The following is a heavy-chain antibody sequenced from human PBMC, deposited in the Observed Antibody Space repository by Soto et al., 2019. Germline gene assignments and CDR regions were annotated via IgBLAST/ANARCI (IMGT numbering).Heavy chain of an antibody. CDR1: GESISSGGYY. V-gene: IGHV4-31*03. D-gene: IGHD6-6*01. CDR3: ARASSSSSAADY. Sequence: QVQLQESGPGLVKPSQTLSLTCNVSGESISSGGYYWSWIRHHPRKGLEWIGYIYDSESAYYIPSLKSRVTISMDTSKNHFAMRLSSVTDADTAVYYCARASSSSSAADYWGQGTLVTVSS. J-gene: IGHJ4*02. CDR2: IYDSESA.